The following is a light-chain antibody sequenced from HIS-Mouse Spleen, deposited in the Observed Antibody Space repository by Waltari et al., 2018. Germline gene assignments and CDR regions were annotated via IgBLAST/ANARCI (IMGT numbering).Light chain of an antibody. CDR2: QAS. J-gene: IGLJ2*01. V-gene: IGLV3-1*01. Sequence: SYELTQPPSVSVSPGQTASIPCPADKLGDKYACGHQQKPGQSPVLVIYQASKRPSGIPERFSGSNPGNTATLTISGTQAMDEADYYCQAWDSSTAVFGGGTKLTVL. CDR1: KLGDKY. CDR3: QAWDSSTAV.